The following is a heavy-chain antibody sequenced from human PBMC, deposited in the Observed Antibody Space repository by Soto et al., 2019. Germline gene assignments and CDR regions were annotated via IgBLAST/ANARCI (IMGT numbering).Heavy chain of an antibody. CDR1: GFTFDDYG. Sequence: GGSLRLSCAASGFTFDDYGMSWVRQAPGKGLEWVSGINWNGGSTGYADSVKGRFTISRDNAKNSLYLQMNRLRAEDTALYYCAGDPPGIAVAVTRFPDYWGQGTLVTVSS. V-gene: IGHV3-20*04. J-gene: IGHJ4*02. CDR2: INWNGGST. D-gene: IGHD6-19*01. CDR3: AGDPPGIAVAVTRFPDY.